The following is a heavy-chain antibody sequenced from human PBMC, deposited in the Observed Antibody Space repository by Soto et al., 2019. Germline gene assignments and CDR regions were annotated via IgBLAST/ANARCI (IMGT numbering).Heavy chain of an antibody. J-gene: IGHJ6*02. Sequence: QVQLVQSGAEVKKPGSSVKVSCKASGGTFSSYAISWVRQAPGQGLEWMGGIIPIFGTANYAQKFQGRVTITADESTSTAYMELSSLRSEDTAVYYCARGGDIVVVVAGTGYYGMDVRGQGTTVTVSS. D-gene: IGHD2-15*01. CDR2: IIPIFGTA. CDR1: GGTFSSYA. V-gene: IGHV1-69*01. CDR3: ARGGDIVVVVAGTGYYGMDV.